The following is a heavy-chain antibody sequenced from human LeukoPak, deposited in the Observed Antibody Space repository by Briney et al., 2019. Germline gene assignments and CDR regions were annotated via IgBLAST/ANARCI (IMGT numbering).Heavy chain of an antibody. J-gene: IGHJ6*03. Sequence: TGGSLRLSCAASGFTFDDYAMHWVRQAPGKGLEWVSGISWNSGSIGYADSVKGRFTISRDNAKNSLYLQMNSLRAEDTAVYYCARVMGSSSYYYYMDVWGKGTTVTVSS. D-gene: IGHD6-13*01. V-gene: IGHV3-9*01. CDR1: GFTFDDYA. CDR3: ARVMGSSSYYYYMDV. CDR2: ISWNSGSI.